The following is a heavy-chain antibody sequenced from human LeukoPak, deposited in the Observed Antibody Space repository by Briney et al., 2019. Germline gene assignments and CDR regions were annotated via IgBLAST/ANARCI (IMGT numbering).Heavy chain of an antibody. J-gene: IGHJ6*04. CDR2: IYYSGST. Sequence: PSETLSLTCTVSGGSISSYYWSWIRQPPGKGLEWVGYIYYSGSTNYNPSLKSRVTISVDTSKNQFSLKLSSVTAADTAVYYCARHHDYSNYPSMDVRGKGTTVTVSS. V-gene: IGHV4-59*01. CDR3: ARHHDYSNYPSMDV. D-gene: IGHD4-11*01. CDR1: GGSISSYY.